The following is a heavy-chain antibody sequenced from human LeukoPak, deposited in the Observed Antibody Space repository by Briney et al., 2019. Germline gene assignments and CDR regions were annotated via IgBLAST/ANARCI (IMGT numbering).Heavy chain of an antibody. J-gene: IGHJ6*02. D-gene: IGHD6-19*01. CDR3: ARHPISEAGCHYGLDV. CDR1: GGSIGTYY. V-gene: IGHV4-59*08. Sequence: SETLSLTCTVSGGSIGTYYWSWIRQSPGKGLQWIGYIYYTGRTNYNPSLKSRVTMSVDTAKNQFSLNLSSVTAADTAVYFCARHPISEAGCHYGLDVWGQGTTVTVSS. CDR2: IYYTGRT.